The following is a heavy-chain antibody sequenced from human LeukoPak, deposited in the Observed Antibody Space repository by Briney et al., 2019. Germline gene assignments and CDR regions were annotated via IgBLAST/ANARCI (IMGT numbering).Heavy chain of an antibody. Sequence: QAGGSLRLSCAASEFTFSSYAMSCVRQAPGKGLEWVSAISGSGGSTYYADSVKGRFTISRDNSKNTLYLQMNSLRAEDTAVYYCTKGCGYYDSSGYSYYFDYWGQGTLVTVSS. CDR2: ISGSGGST. J-gene: IGHJ4*02. CDR1: EFTFSSYA. V-gene: IGHV3-23*01. CDR3: TKGCGYYDSSGYSYYFDY. D-gene: IGHD3-22*01.